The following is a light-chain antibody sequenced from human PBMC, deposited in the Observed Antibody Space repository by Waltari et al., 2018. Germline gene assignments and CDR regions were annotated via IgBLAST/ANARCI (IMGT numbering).Light chain of an antibody. CDR3: HQYNAYPWT. CDR2: KAS. V-gene: IGKV1-5*03. J-gene: IGKJ1*01. CDR1: QTISNW. Sequence: DVQMTQSPSTLSASVGDRVTITCRASQTISNWLAWYQQKPGKAPTLLIYKASSLQGGVPSRFSGSRSVTEFTLTISSLQPDDFATYYCHQYNAYPWTFGQGTKVEIK.